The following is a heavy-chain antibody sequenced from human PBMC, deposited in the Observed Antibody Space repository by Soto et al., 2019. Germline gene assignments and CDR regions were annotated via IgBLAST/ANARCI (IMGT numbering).Heavy chain of an antibody. J-gene: IGHJ4*02. CDR3: TTDPNSYDSSGYSYYFDY. V-gene: IGHV3-15*01. Sequence: PGGSLRLSCAASGFTFSNAWMSWVRQAPGKGLEWVGRIKSKTDGGTTDYAAPVKGRFTISRDDSKNTLYLQMNSLKTEDTAVYYCTTDPNSYDSSGYSYYFDYWGQGTLVTVSS. CDR2: IKSKTDGGTT. CDR1: GFTFSNAW. D-gene: IGHD3-22*01.